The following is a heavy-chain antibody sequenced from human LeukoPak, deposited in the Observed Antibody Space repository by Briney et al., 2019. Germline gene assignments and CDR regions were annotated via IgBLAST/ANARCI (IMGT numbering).Heavy chain of an antibody. CDR1: GYTFTSYD. CDR2: MNPNSGNT. D-gene: IGHD5-24*01. Sequence: ASVKVSCKASGYTFTSYDINWVRQATGQGLEWMGWMNPNSGNTGYAQKFQGRVTMTRNTSISTAYMELSSLRPEDTAVFYCARAFAEMANDYWGQGTLVTVSS. V-gene: IGHV1-8*01. CDR3: ARAFAEMANDY. J-gene: IGHJ4*02.